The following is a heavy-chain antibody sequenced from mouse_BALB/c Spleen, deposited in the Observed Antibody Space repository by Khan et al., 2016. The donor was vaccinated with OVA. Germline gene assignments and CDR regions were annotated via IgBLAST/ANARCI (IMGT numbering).Heavy chain of an antibody. Sequence: QVQLQQPGAELVRPGASVKLSCKASGYSFTSYWMNWVKQRPGQGLEWIGMIHPSDSETTLNQTFKDKATLTVAKSSSTAYMQLSSPTSGNSAVFYCARGTTASYWYFDVWGAGTTVTVSS. J-gene: IGHJ1*01. CDR3: ARGTTASYWYFDV. V-gene: IGHV1S82*01. CDR2: IHPSDSET. D-gene: IGHD1-2*01. CDR1: GYSFTSYW.